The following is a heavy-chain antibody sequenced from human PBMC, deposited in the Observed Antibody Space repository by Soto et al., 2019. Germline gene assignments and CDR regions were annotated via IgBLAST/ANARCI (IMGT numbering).Heavy chain of an antibody. D-gene: IGHD6-13*01. CDR2: IYYSGST. CDR3: ARHRRDSSLYSGIYYDYYGMDV. V-gene: IGHV4-39*01. Sequence: QLQLQESGPGLVKPSETLSLTCTVSGGSISSSSYYWGWIRQPPGKGLEWIGSIYYSGSTYSNPSLKSRVTISVYTSKNKFSLKLSSVTAADTAVYYCARHRRDSSLYSGIYYDYYGMDVWGQGTTVTVSS. J-gene: IGHJ6*02. CDR1: GGSISSSSYY.